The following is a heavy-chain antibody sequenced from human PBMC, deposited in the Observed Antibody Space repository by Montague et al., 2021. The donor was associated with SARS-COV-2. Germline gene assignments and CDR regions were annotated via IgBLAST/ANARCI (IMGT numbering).Heavy chain of an antibody. J-gene: IGHJ4*02. Sequence: PALVKPTQTLTLTCTVSGFSLSTSGAGVGWIRQPPGKALEWLALIFWDDDKRYSPSLKNRVTITKDTSKNQVVLRMTNMDPLDTATYCCAHKVKWELYYFDYWGQGTLVTVSS. CDR3: AHKVKWELYYFDY. V-gene: IGHV2-5*02. CDR1: GFSLSTSGAG. CDR2: IFWDDDK. D-gene: IGHD4-23*01.